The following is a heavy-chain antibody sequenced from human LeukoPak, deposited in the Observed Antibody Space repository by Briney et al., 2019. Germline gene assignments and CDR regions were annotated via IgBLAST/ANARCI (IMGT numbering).Heavy chain of an antibody. J-gene: IGHJ4*02. V-gene: IGHV3-11*01. CDR2: ISGSGSTI. CDR1: GFTFSDYY. CDR3: ARVSCSGGSCYILDY. D-gene: IGHD2-15*01. Sequence: GGSLRLSGAASGFTFSDYYMSWIRQAPGKGLEWISFISGSGSTINYADSVKAHFTMSRDSARNSLYLQMDSLRAEDTAVYYCARVSCSGGSCYILDYWGQGTLVTVSS.